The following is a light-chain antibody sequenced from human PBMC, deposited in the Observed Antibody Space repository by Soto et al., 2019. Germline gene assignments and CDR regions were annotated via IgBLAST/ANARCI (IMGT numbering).Light chain of an antibody. J-gene: IGLJ3*02. CDR3: QSYDNSLSAWV. Sequence: QSALTQPPSVSGAPGQRVTISCTGSSSNIGAGYDVHWYQQLPGTAPKLLIYGNNSRPSGVPDRFSGSKSGTSASLAITGLQAEDEAGYYCQSYDNSLSAWVFGGGTKLTVL. CDR2: GNN. CDR1: SSNIGAGYD. V-gene: IGLV1-40*01.